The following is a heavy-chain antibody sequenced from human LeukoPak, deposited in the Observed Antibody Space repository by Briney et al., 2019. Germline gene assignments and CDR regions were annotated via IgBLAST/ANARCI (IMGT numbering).Heavy chain of an antibody. CDR3: AKDMNSWRDGSGLGDYFDY. D-gene: IGHD6-19*01. Sequence: PGGSLRLSCSASGFPFSSYAMHWVRQAPGKGLEYVSAISDSGGSTYYADSVKGGFTISRDNSRNTLYLQMNSLRADDTAVYYCAKDMNSWRDGSGLGDYFDYWGQGTLVTVSS. J-gene: IGHJ4*02. CDR1: GFPFSSYA. V-gene: IGHV3-64*04. CDR2: ISDSGGST.